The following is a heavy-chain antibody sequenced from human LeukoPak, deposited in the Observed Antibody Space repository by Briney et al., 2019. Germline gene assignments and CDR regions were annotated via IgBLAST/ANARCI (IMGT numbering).Heavy chain of an antibody. CDR2: ISSSSRSI. V-gene: IGHV3-48*01. Sequence: GGSLRLSCAASGFTFSNAWMSWVRQAPGKGLEWVSYISSSSRSIYYADSVKGRFTISRDNSKNMLYLQMSSLRAEDTAVYYCAAGYSSSAYFQDWGQGTLVTVSS. D-gene: IGHD6-13*01. J-gene: IGHJ1*01. CDR3: AAGYSSSAYFQD. CDR1: GFTFSNAW.